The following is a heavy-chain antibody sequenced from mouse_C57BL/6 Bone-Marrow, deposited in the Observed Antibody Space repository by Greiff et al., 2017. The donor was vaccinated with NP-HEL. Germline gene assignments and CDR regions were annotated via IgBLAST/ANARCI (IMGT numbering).Heavy chain of an antibody. J-gene: IGHJ2*01. V-gene: IGHV7-3*01. CDR3: ARFLLITTVFDY. Sequence: EVQVVESGGGLVQPGGSLSLSCAASGFTFTDYYMSWVRQPPGKALEWLGFIRNKANGYTTEYSASVKGRFTISRDNSQSTLNLQMNALRAEDSATYYCARFLLITTVFDYWGQGTTLTVSS. D-gene: IGHD1-2*01. CDR1: GFTFTDYY. CDR2: IRNKANGYTT.